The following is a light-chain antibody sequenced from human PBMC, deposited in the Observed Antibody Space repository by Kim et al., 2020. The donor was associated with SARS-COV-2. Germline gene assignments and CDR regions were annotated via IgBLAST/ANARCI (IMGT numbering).Light chain of an antibody. J-gene: IGKJ3*01. V-gene: IGKV1D-13*01. CDR1: QGISSA. Sequence: AIQLTQSPSSLSASVGDRVTITCRASQGISSALAWYQQKPGKAPKLLIYHASSLESGVPSRFSGSGSGTDFTLTISSLQPEDFATYYCQQFNNPLTFGPGTKVDIK. CDR3: QQFNNPLT. CDR2: HAS.